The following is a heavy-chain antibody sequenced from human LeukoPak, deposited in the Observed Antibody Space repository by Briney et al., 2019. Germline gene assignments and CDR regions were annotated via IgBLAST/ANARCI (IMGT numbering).Heavy chain of an antibody. CDR2: ISSSGSTI. Sequence: GGCPRLSRAASGVTSSDCYVSWVCEAPGRGVEWVSYISSSGSTIYYAHSVKRRFPISRDNAKNSLYPQMHSLRAEHTAVYYCTSSIAVAAPFDYWGQGPLVTVSS. D-gene: IGHD6-19*01. V-gene: IGHV3-11*01. J-gene: IGHJ4*02. CDR3: TSSIAVAAPFDY. CDR1: GVTSSDCY.